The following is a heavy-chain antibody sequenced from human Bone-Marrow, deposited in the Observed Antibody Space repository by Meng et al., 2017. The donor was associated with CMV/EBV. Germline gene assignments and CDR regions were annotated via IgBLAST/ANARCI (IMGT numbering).Heavy chain of an antibody. J-gene: IGHJ4*02. CDR1: GYTFSTSG. D-gene: IGHD2-15*01. Sequence: ASVKVSCKASGYTFSTSGISWVRQAPGQGLEWVGWISGYDGKTIYAQKFQGRVTITADKSTSTAYMELSSLRSEDTAVYYCAREIQDIVVVVAAPLGYWGQGTLVTVSS. V-gene: IGHV1-18*01. CDR2: ISGYDGKT. CDR3: AREIQDIVVVVAAPLGY.